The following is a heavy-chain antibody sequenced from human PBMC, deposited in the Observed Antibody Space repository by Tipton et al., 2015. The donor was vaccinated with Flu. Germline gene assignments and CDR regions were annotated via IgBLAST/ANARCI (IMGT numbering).Heavy chain of an antibody. J-gene: IGHJ4*02. V-gene: IGHV3-23*01. CDR1: GFIFSSYP. Sequence: SLRLSCAASGFIFSSYPMSWVCQSTGKGLEWVSNIRGSAGRGAGTYYAYSVTGRFRISRDNSPNTLYLQIHSLLAEDTAIYYCAKVIPEIVAGLDYWGQGTLVTVSS. D-gene: IGHD6-19*01. CDR3: AKVIPEIVAGLDY. CDR2: IRGSAGRGAGT.